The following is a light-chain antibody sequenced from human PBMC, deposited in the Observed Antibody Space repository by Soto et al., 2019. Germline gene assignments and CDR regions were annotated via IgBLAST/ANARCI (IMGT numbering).Light chain of an antibody. V-gene: IGKV3-11*01. J-gene: IGKJ4*01. CDR2: DAS. Sequence: EIVLTQSPATLSLSPGETATLSCRASQSVSRPFAWYRQTPGQAPRLLIYDASNRVTGLPARFSGSGSGTDFTLTIISLEPEDFAVYYCQHRHNWPITFGGGTKVEIK. CDR3: QHRHNWPIT. CDR1: QSVSRP.